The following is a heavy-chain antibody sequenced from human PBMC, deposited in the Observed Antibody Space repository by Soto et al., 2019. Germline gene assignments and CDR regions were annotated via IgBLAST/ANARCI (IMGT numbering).Heavy chain of an antibody. D-gene: IGHD6-13*01. CDR1: GGSISSGGYY. J-gene: IGHJ4*02. Sequence: QVQLQESGPGLVKASQTLSLTCTVSGGSISSGGYYWSWIRQHPGKGLEWIGYIYYSGSTYYNPSLKSRLNMSVDTSKNDCSLNLSSVTAADTAMYYCATIAAADRIYCFHYWGQGTLVTVSS. CDR3: ATIAAADRIYCFHY. CDR2: IYYSGST. V-gene: IGHV4-31*03.